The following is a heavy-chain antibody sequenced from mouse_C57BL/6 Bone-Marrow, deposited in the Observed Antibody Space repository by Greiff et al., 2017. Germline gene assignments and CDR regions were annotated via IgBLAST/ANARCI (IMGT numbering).Heavy chain of an antibody. D-gene: IGHD2-3*01. CDR3: ARENDGYYDYFDY. CDR1: GYTFTSYW. V-gene: IGHV1-64*01. J-gene: IGHJ2*01. CDR2: IHPNSGST. Sequence: QVQLQQPGAELVKPGASVKLSRKASGYTFTSYWMHWVKQRPGQGLEWIGMIHPNSGSTNYNEKFKSKATLTVDKSSSTAYMQLSSLTSEDSAVYYCARENDGYYDYFDYWGQGTTLTVSS.